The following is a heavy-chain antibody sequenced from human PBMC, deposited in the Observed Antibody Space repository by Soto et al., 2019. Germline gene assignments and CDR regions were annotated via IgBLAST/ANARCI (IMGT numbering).Heavy chain of an antibody. V-gene: IGHV3-23*01. CDR3: AKLLRPGLQFFDF. CDR1: GFTFSDYA. J-gene: IGHJ4*02. Sequence: GGSLRLSCXASGFTFSDYAMSWVRQAPGKGLDWVSAISSSGDHTFYADSVKGRFTISRDNSKNTLYLQVNSLRAEDTAVYYCAKLLRPGLQFFDFWGQGTLVTVSS. D-gene: IGHD4-4*01. CDR2: ISSSGDHT.